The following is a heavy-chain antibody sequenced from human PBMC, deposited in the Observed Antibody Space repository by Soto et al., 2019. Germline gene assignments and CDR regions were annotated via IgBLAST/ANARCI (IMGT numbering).Heavy chain of an antibody. Sequence: GESLKISCKGSGYSFTSYWISWVRQMPGKGLEWMGRIDPSDSYTNYSPSFQGHVTISADKSISTAYLQWSSLKASDTAMYYCARHYHTYYYDSSGYSPLFDYWGQGTLVTVSS. CDR2: IDPSDSYT. CDR3: ARHYHTYYYDSSGYSPLFDY. V-gene: IGHV5-10-1*01. D-gene: IGHD3-22*01. CDR1: GYSFTSYW. J-gene: IGHJ4*02.